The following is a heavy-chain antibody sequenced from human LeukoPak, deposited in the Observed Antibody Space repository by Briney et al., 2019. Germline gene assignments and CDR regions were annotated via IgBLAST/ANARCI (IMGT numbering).Heavy chain of an antibody. J-gene: IGHJ4*02. CDR2: ISGSGGST. V-gene: IGHV3-23*01. Sequence: PGGSLRLSCAASGFTFSSYAMSWVRRAPGKGLEWVSAISGSGGSTYYADSVKGRFTISRDNSKNTLYLQMNSLRAEDTAVYYCAKDQSRYYYDSSGYSHSDYWGQGTLVTVSS. D-gene: IGHD3-22*01. CDR3: AKDQSRYYYDSSGYSHSDY. CDR1: GFTFSSYA.